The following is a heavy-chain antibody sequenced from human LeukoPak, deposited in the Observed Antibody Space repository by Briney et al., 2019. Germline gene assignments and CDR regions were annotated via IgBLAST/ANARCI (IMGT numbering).Heavy chain of an antibody. J-gene: IGHJ4*02. D-gene: IGHD5-18*01. Sequence: PGGSLRLSCVVSGFTFSSYPMSWVRQAPGKGLEWVSVISESGDVTRYADSVKGRFTISRDNSENTVYLQMNNLRAEDTALYYCAGRVTGYSSGYVYWGQGTLVTVSS. CDR1: GFTFSSYP. V-gene: IGHV3-23*01. CDR2: ISESGDVT. CDR3: AGRVTGYSSGYVY.